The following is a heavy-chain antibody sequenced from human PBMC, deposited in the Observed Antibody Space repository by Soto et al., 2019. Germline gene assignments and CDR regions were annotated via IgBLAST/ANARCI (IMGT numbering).Heavy chain of an antibody. CDR1: GYTFTGYY. CDR3: ARVLTIFGVVIIKANFDY. CDR2: INPNSGGT. D-gene: IGHD3-3*01. J-gene: IGHJ4*02. V-gene: IGHV1-2*02. Sequence: QVQLVQSGAEVKKPGASVKVSCKASGYTFTGYYMHWVRQAPGQGLEWMGWINPNSGGTNYARKFQGRVTMTRDTSISTAYMELSRLRSDDTAVYYCARVLTIFGVVIIKANFDYWGQGTLVTVSS.